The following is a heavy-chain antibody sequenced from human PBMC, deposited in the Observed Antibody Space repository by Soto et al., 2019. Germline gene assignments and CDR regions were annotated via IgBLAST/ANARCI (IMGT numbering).Heavy chain of an antibody. CDR2: IYWDDDK. J-gene: IGHJ4*02. D-gene: IGHD3-16*02. CDR3: AHRRGGYTWDGAHFDY. Sequence: QITLKESGPTLVKPTQALALTCTFSGFSLSTSGVGVGWIRQPPGKALEWLAVIYWDDDKRYRPSLKSRLTSTKDTSRIQGVLTMTNMDPVATATYDSAHRRGGYTWDGAHFDYWGQGTLVNVSS. V-gene: IGHV2-5*02. CDR1: GFSLSTSGVG.